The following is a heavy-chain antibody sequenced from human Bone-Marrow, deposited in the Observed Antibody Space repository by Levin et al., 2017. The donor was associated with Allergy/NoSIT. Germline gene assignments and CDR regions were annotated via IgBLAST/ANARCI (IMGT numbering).Heavy chain of an antibody. D-gene: IGHD2-15*01. V-gene: IGHV3-73*01. CDR2: VGTKANNYAA. CDR1: GFTFSGSV. J-gene: IGHJ4*02. CDR3: TRQGGYCPSGSGYSDYYFDS. Sequence: GGSLRLSCAASGFTFSGSVMHWVRQASGKGLEWVGRVGTKANNYAASYSASVKGRFTVSREDSRNTTYLQMNSLKTEDTAVYYCTRQGGYCPSGSGYSDYYFDSWGQGSLVTVSS.